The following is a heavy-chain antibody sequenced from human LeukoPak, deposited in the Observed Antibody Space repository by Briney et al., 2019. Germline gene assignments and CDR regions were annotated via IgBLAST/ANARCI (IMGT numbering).Heavy chain of an antibody. CDR3: ARSEGGYSYGHPC. D-gene: IGHD5-18*01. J-gene: IGHJ4*02. CDR2: IIPIFGTA. V-gene: IGHV1-69*13. Sequence: SVKVSCKASGGTFSSYAISWVRQAPGQGLEWMGGIIPIFGTANYAQKFQGRVTITADESTSTAYMELSSLRSEDTAAYYCARSEGGYSYGHPCWGQGTLVTVSS. CDR1: GGTFSSYA.